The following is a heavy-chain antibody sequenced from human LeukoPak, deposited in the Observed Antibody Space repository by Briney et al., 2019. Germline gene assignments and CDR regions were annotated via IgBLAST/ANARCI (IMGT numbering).Heavy chain of an antibody. CDR1: GFTFSSYA. CDR3: AKDPLWVVVVPAAPDFDY. J-gene: IGHJ4*02. V-gene: IGHV3-23*01. D-gene: IGHD2-2*01. CDR2: ISGSGSST. Sequence: GGSLRLSCAASGFTFSSYAMSWVRQAPGKGLEWVSAISGSGSSTYYADSVKGRFTISRDNSKNTLYLQMNSLRAEDTAVYYCAKDPLWVVVVPAAPDFDYWGQGTLVTVSS.